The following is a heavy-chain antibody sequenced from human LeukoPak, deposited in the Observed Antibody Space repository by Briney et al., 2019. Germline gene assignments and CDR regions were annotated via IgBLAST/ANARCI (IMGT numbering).Heavy chain of an antibody. CDR3: ARDLGEWSTSQIDY. V-gene: IGHV3-23*01. CDR1: GFTYSNYA. J-gene: IGHJ4*02. CDR2: ITGSGEYT. D-gene: IGHD3-16*01. Sequence: GGSLRLSCEASGFTYSNYAMNWVRQAPGKGLEWVSAITGSGEYTYYADSVRGRFTISRDNSKSTLYLQMNSLRAEDTAIYYCARDLGEWSTSQIDYWGQGTLVAVSS.